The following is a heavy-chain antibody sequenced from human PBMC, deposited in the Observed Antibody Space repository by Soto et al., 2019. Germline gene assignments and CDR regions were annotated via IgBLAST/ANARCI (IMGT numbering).Heavy chain of an antibody. V-gene: IGHV4-31*11. CDR2: INYRGST. CDR1: GGSMSSGDYY. Sequence: HVQLQESGPGLVKPSQTLSLTCAVSGGSMSSGDYYWNWIRQHPEKGLEWIGYINYRGSTFYNPSLKSRVTISVDTSKNQFSLKLTSVTAADTAMYYCARDAPGAAPYWGQGTLVTVSS. CDR3: ARDAPGAAPY. J-gene: IGHJ4*02. D-gene: IGHD6-13*01.